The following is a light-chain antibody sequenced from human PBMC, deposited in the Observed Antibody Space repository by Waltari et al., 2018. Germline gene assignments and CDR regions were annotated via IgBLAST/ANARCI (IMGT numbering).Light chain of an antibody. V-gene: IGKV1-33*01. Sequence: TSQRHQDITTSLSWFKQKPGKAPQLLIYDASSLQAGVPSRFSGTGSGTAFSFTITSLQPEDSATYYCQHYHSLPYTFGRGTKLQIK. CDR1: QDITTS. CDR2: DAS. CDR3: QHYHSLPYT. J-gene: IGKJ2*01.